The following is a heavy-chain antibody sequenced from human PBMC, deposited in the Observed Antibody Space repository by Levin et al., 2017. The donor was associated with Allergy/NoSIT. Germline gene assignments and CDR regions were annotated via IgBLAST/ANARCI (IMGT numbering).Heavy chain of an antibody. CDR1: GYTLTELS. CDR2: FDPEDGET. CDR3: ATGNYDFWSGYLINGMDV. J-gene: IGHJ6*02. D-gene: IGHD3-3*01. Sequence: ASVKVSCKVSGYTLTELSMHWVRQAPGKGLEWMGGFDPEDGETIYAQKFQGRVTMTEDTSTDTAYMELSSLRSEDTAVYYCATGNYDFWSGYLINGMDVWGQGTTVTVSS. V-gene: IGHV1-24*01.